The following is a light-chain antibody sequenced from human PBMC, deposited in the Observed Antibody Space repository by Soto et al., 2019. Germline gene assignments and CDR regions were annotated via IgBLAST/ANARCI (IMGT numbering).Light chain of an antibody. CDR3: QQYGSSPWT. CDR1: QSVSSRY. V-gene: IGKV3-20*01. CDR2: GAS. Sequence: EIGLTQSPGTLSLSPGERVTLSCRTSQSVSSRYFAWYQQKPGQAPRLLIYGASNRATGIPDRFSGSGSGTDFTLTISRLEPEDFAVYYCQQYGSSPWTFGQGTKVEIK. J-gene: IGKJ1*01.